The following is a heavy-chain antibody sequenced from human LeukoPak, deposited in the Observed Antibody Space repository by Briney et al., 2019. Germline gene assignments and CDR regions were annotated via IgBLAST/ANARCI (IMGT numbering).Heavy chain of an antibody. CDR2: IYSGGST. CDR1: GFTVSSNY. CDR3: AKDRYYGSGDAFDI. V-gene: IGHV3-53*01. J-gene: IGHJ3*02. Sequence: PGGSLRLSCAASGFTVSSNYMSWVRQAPGKGLEWVSVIYSGGSTYYADSVKGRFTISRDNSKNTLYLQMNSLRAEDTAVYYCAKDRYYGSGDAFDIWGQGTMVTVSS. D-gene: IGHD3-10*01.